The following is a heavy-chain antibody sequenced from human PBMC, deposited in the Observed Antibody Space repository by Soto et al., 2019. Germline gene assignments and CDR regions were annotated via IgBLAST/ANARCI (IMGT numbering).Heavy chain of an antibody. CDR1: GGSFTGHF. V-gene: IGHV4-34*01. D-gene: IGHD6-6*01. CDR3: ARRSSSSLGSLFDP. J-gene: IGHJ5*02. Sequence: PSETLSLTCTVSGGSFTGHFWSWVRQPPGKGLEWIGAMYYTGNKNYNPSLESRVTMSVDTSKNQFSLKLSSVTPTDTAVYYCARRSSSSLGSLFDPWGRGILVTVSS. CDR2: MYYTGNK.